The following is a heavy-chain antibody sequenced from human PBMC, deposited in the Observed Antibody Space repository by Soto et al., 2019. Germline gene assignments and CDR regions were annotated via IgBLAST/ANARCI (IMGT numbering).Heavy chain of an antibody. J-gene: IGHJ4*02. Sequence: QVQLVESGGGVVQPGRSLRLSCAASGFTFSSYGMHWVRQAPGKGLEWVAVISCDGSNKYYADSVKGRFTISRDNSKNTLYLQMNSLRAEDTAVYYCAKDYLHFWSGRGGWGQGTLVTVSS. D-gene: IGHD3-3*02. CDR2: ISCDGSNK. CDR1: GFTFSSYG. CDR3: AKDYLHFWSGRGG. V-gene: IGHV3-30*18.